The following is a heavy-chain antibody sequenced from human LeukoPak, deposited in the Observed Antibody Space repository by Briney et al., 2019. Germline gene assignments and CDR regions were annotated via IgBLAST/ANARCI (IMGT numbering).Heavy chain of an antibody. Sequence: PETLSLTCTVSGGSISSSSYYWGWIRQPPGKGLEWIGSIYYSGSTYYNPSLKSRVAISVDTSKNQFSLKLSSVTAADTAVYYCARHPRRGATTPFDPWGQGTLVTVSS. V-gene: IGHV4-39*01. CDR1: GGSISSSSYY. D-gene: IGHD1-26*01. J-gene: IGHJ5*02. CDR3: ARHPRRGATTPFDP. CDR2: IYYSGST.